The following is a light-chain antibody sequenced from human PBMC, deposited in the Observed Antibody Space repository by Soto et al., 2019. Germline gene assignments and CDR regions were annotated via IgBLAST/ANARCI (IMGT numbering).Light chain of an antibody. CDR3: RSYTSSDTKV. V-gene: IGLV2-14*03. J-gene: IGLJ1*01. Sequence: QSALTQPASVSGSPGQSITISCTGTSSDVGAYNYVSWYQQEPGKAPKLMIHDVSNRPSGVSNRFSGSKSGNTDSLTISGLQAEDEADYYCRSYTSSDTKVFGTGTKVTVL. CDR2: DVS. CDR1: SSDVGAYNY.